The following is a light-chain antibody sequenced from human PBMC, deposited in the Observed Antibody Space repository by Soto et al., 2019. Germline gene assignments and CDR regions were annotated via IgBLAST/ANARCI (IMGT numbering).Light chain of an antibody. Sequence: EIVLTQSPGTLSLSPGERATLSCRASQSVSSSYLAWYQQKAGQAPRLLMYGASSRATGVPDRFSGWGSGTDFTLTISRLEPEDFAVYYCHQYGASPQTFGQGNKVDIK. J-gene: IGKJ1*01. CDR1: QSVSSSY. CDR3: HQYGASPQT. V-gene: IGKV3-20*01. CDR2: GAS.